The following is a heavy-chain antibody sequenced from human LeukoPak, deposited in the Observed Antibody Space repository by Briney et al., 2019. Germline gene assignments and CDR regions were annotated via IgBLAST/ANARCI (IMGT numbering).Heavy chain of an antibody. V-gene: IGHV3-21*01. J-gene: IGHJ6*03. CDR1: GFTFSNYN. CDR3: AREIEIYSSRYYYYMEV. D-gene: IGHD2-15*01. CDR2: ISGSSSYI. Sequence: GVSLRLSCAASGFTFSNYNMNWVRQAPGKGLEWVSSISGSSSYIFYADSVKGRFTISRDNDKNSLYLQMNSLRVEDTAVYYCAREIEIYSSRYYYYMEVWGKGTTVTVSS.